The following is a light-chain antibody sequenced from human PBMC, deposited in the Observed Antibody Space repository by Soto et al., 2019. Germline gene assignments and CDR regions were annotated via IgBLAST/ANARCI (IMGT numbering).Light chain of an antibody. Sequence: DIHLTQSPSTLSASVGDRITITCRASPSISRWLAWYQQKPGKAPKLLIYTTSSLDSGVPSRFSGSGAGPEVTLTISSLQPDDFATYYGQNYKDYSWTFGQGTKVEIK. CDR1: PSISRW. CDR2: TTS. V-gene: IGKV1-5*03. J-gene: IGKJ1*01. CDR3: QNYKDYSWT.